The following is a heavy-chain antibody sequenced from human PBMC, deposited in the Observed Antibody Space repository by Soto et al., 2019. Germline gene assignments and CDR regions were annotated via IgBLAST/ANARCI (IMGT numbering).Heavy chain of an antibody. CDR2: IYYSGSI. J-gene: IGHJ5*02. V-gene: IGHV4-31*11. Sequence: SETLSLTCAVSGGSISSGGYSWSWIRQQPGKGLEWIGYIYYSGSIYYNPSLKSRVTISVDTSKNQFSLKLSSVTAADTAAYYCAREVWYNWFDPWGQGTLVTVSS. D-gene: IGHD2-8*02. CDR1: GGSISSGGYS. CDR3: AREVWYNWFDP.